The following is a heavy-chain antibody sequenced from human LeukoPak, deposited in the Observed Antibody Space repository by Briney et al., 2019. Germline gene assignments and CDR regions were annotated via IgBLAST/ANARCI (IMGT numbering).Heavy chain of an antibody. CDR3: ARDLGYGYYFYYYLDV. V-gene: IGHV4-4*07. Sequence: SETLSLTCTVSGGSISSYYWTWIRQPAGKGLEYLGRIHASGNTYYNPSLNSRVAISIDTSKNQFSLKVSSVAAADTAVYYCARDLGYGYYFYYYLDVWGKGATVTVSS. CDR1: GGSISSYY. CDR2: IHASGNT. D-gene: IGHD5-18*01. J-gene: IGHJ6*03.